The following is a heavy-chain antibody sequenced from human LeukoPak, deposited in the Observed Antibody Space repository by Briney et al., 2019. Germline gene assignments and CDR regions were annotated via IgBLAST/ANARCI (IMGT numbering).Heavy chain of an antibody. Sequence: SETLSLTCTVSGGSISSYYWSWIRQPAGKGLEWIGRIYTSGSTNYNPSLKSRVTMSVDTSKNQFSLKLSSVTAADTAVYYCATDRDYDILTGYPRGAFDIWGQGTMVTVSS. J-gene: IGHJ3*02. V-gene: IGHV4-4*07. CDR3: ATDRDYDILTGYPRGAFDI. CDR1: GGSISSYY. D-gene: IGHD3-9*01. CDR2: IYTSGST.